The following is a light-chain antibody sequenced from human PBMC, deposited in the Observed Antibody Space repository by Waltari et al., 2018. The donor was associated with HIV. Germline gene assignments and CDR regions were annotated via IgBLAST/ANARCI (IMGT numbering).Light chain of an antibody. CDR1: RSNIGSNT. CDR3: AAWDDSLNGWV. J-gene: IGLJ3*02. Sequence: QSVLTQPPSASGTPGQRVTISCSGSRSNIGSNTVSWYQQLPGTAPKLFIYSKNQRPAGVPDRLSGSKSGTSASLAISGLQSEDEADYYCAAWDDSLNGWVFGGWTKLTVV. CDR2: SKN. V-gene: IGLV1-44*01.